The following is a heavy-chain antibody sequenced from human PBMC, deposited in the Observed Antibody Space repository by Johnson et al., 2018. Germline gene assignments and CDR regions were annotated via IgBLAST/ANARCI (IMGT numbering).Heavy chain of an antibody. Sequence: VQLVQSGGGLVQPGGSLRLSCAASGFTFSNYNMNWVRQAPGKGLEWLSYISSSSSTKYYAASVKGRFTISRDNAKNSLYLQMNSLRDEDTAVYYCAGQPGVTQHWGQGTLVTVSS. J-gene: IGHJ1*01. CDR2: ISSSSSTK. V-gene: IGHV3-48*02. CDR1: GFTFSNYN. CDR3: AGQPGVTQH. D-gene: IGHD1-14*01.